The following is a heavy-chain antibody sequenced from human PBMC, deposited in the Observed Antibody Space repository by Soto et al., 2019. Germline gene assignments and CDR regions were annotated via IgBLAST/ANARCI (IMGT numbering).Heavy chain of an antibody. CDR2: ISSSSSDT. CDR1: GFTFSDYF. Sequence: QVQLVESGGGLVKPGGSLRLSCAASGFTFSDYFLTWIRQAPGKGLEWVSYISSSSSDTNYADSVKGRFTISRDNAKNSLFLQMNNLRVDDTAVYYCARDYDFWSGYLSGHLDYWGQGTLVTVSS. J-gene: IGHJ4*02. D-gene: IGHD3-3*01. CDR3: ARDYDFWSGYLSGHLDY. V-gene: IGHV3-11*06.